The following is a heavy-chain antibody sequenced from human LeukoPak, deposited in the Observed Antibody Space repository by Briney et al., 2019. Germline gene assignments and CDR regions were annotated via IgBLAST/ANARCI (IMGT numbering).Heavy chain of an antibody. D-gene: IGHD6-19*01. CDR1: GGSISSSSYY. J-gene: IGHJ4*02. CDR3: ARQGIAVAGYDY. CDR2: IYYSGST. Sequence: SETLSLTYTVSGGSISSSSYYWGWIRQPPGKGLEWIGSIYYSGSTYYNPSLKSRVTISVDTSKNQFSLKLSSVTAADTAVYYCARQGIAVAGYDYLGQGTLVTVSS. V-gene: IGHV4-39*01.